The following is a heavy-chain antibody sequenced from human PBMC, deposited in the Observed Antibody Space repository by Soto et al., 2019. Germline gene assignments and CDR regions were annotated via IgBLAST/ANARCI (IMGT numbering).Heavy chain of an antibody. Sequence: GGSLRLSCAASGFIFNSYGMHWVRQAPGQGLKGVAVISYHGSNKDYADSVKGRFTISRDNSKNTLYLQMNSLRAEDTAVYYCANDKVYYYDYYGMDVWGQGTTVTGSS. CDR3: ANDKVYYYDYYGMDV. CDR1: GFIFNSYG. CDR2: ISYHGSNK. D-gene: IGHD3-22*01. J-gene: IGHJ6*02. V-gene: IGHV3-30*18.